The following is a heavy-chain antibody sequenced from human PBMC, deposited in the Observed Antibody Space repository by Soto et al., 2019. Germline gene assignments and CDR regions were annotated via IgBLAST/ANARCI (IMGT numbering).Heavy chain of an antibody. Sequence: ASVKVSCKVSGYTFTSYGIHWVRQAPGQRLEWMGWINAANGDTKYSPKFQGRVTITRDTSASTAYMELSSLRSEDTVVYYCVRRHVSATGIDWFDPWGQGTLVTVS. J-gene: IGHJ5*02. CDR3: VRRHVSATGIDWFDP. CDR2: INAANGDT. CDR1: GYTFTSYG. V-gene: IGHV1-3*01. D-gene: IGHD6-13*01.